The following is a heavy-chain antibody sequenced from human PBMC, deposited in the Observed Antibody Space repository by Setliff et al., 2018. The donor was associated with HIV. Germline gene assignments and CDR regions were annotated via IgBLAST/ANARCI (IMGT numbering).Heavy chain of an antibody. J-gene: IGHJ3*02. V-gene: IGHV4-30-2*01. Sequence: LSLTCAVSGGSISSGGYSWSWSRQPPGKGLEWIGYIYYSGKIYYNRSLKSRITISLDRSKNQFSLNLTSVTAADTAVYYCARVELLSFGETLRPSGFDIRGQGTVVTVSS. CDR1: GGSISSGGYS. CDR3: ARVELLSFGETLRPSGFDI. CDR2: IYYSGKI. D-gene: IGHD3-10*01.